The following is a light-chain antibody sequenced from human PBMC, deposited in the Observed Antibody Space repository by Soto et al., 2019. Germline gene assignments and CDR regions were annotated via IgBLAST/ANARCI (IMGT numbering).Light chain of an antibody. V-gene: IGKV1-5*01. CDR2: GAS. CDR1: QSISRW. Sequence: DIQMTQSPSTLSASVGDRVTITCRARQSISRWLAWYQQKSGKAPKLLIYGASSLERGVPSRFSGSGSGTEFTLTISSLQPDDFATYYCQQYNSYDIWTFGQGTKVEIK. CDR3: QQYNSYDIWT. J-gene: IGKJ1*01.